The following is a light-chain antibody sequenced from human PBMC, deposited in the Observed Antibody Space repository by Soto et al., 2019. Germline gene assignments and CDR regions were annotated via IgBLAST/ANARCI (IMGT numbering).Light chain of an antibody. CDR2: SAS. Sequence: PYTLLASVGDKVNITCRASQSVNSKYLAWFQQKSGQAPRLLIYSASRRATGIPDRFTGSGSGTDFTLTINRVEPEDFAVYFCQQYAGSPRTFGQGAKVDIK. CDR1: QSVNSKY. V-gene: IGKV3-20*01. CDR3: QQYAGSPRT. J-gene: IGKJ1*01.